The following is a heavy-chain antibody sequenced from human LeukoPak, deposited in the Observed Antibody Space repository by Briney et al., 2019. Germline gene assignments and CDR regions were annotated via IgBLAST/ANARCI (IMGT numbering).Heavy chain of an antibody. CDR1: GYSFTSYW. V-gene: IGHV5-51*01. J-gene: IGHJ4*02. CDR3: ARLGSEAGTADGPDY. D-gene: IGHD6-13*01. CDR2: LYPGDSDT. Sequence: GESLKISCKGSGYSFTSYWIAWVRQMPGKGLEWMGILYPGDSDTRYSPSFQGQVTISADKSISTAYLQWSSLKASDTAMYYCARLGSEAGTADGPDYWGQGTLVTVS.